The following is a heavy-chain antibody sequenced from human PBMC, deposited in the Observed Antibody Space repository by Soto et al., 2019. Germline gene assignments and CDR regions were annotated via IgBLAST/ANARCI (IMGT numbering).Heavy chain of an antibody. CDR3: ARPVRNGPADRGLGAFDI. V-gene: IGHV4-31*03. J-gene: IGHJ3*02. CDR2: IYYSGST. Sequence: QVQLQESGPGLVKPSQTLSLTCTVSGGSISSGGYYWSWIRQHPGKGLEWIGYIYYSGSTYYNPSLKSRVTISVDTSKNQFSLKLSSVTAADTAVYYCARPVRNGPADRGLGAFDIWGQGTMVTVSS. CDR1: GGSISSGGYY. D-gene: IGHD1-1*01.